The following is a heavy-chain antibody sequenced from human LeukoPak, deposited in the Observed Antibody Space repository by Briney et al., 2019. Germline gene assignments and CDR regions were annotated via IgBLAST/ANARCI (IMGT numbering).Heavy chain of an antibody. D-gene: IGHD3-10*01. Sequence: GGSLRLSCAASGFTFSSYGMHWVRQAPGKGLEWVAVISYDGSNKYYADSVKGRFTISRDNSKNTLYLQMNSLRAEDTAVYYCAKDGPYYYGSGPHYYGMDVWGQGTTVTVSS. CDR1: GFTFSSYG. V-gene: IGHV3-30*18. J-gene: IGHJ6*02. CDR2: ISYDGSNK. CDR3: AKDGPYYYGSGPHYYGMDV.